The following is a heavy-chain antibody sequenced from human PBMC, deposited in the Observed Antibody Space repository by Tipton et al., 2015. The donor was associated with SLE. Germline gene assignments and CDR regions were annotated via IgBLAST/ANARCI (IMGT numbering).Heavy chain of an antibody. V-gene: IGHV4-34*01. Sequence: LRLSCAVYGGSFSGYYWSWIHQPPGKGLEWIGEINHSGSTNYNPSLKSRVTISVDTSKNQFSLKLSSVTAADTAVYYCAREGDYSSGWYNWFDPWGQGTLVTVSS. CDR2: INHSGST. J-gene: IGHJ5*02. D-gene: IGHD6-19*01. CDR1: GGSFSGYY. CDR3: AREGDYSSGWYNWFDP.